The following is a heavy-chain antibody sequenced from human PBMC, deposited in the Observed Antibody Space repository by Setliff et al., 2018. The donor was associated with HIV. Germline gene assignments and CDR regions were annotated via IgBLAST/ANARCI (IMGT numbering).Heavy chain of an antibody. CDR1: GFSFSSYS. Sequence: GGSLRLSCGASGFSFSSYSMNWVRQAPGKGLEWVSYIGPSSTIIYYPDSGKGRFTTSSDNARNSLYLEMNSLRADDTAVYYCARDFCGSSCSSGYGYFDHWGQGTLVTVSS. V-gene: IGHV3-48*01. J-gene: IGHJ4*02. CDR3: ARDFCGSSCSSGYGYFDH. D-gene: IGHD2-15*01. CDR2: IGPSSTII.